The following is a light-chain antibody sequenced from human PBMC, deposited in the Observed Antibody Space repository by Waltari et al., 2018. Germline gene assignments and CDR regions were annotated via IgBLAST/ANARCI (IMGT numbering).Light chain of an antibody. CDR3: QQANSSPLT. CDR2: TTS. CDR1: QGVNTW. V-gene: IGKV1-12*01. J-gene: IGKJ1*01. Sequence: DIQMNQSPSSVSASVGDRVTITCRASQGVNTWLAWYQQKPGKAPKLLIYTTSTLQTGVPARFSGSGSGTDFTLTISSLQPEDFATYYCQQANSSPLTFGQGTKVEV.